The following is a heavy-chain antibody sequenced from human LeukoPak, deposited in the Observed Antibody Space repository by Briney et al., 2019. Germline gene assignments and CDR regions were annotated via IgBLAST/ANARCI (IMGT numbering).Heavy chain of an antibody. J-gene: IGHJ4*02. CDR3: ATGPYYDSSGYPPDY. Sequence: PGRSLRLSCAASGFTFSSYGMHWVRQAPGKGLEWVAVISYDGSNKYYADSVKGRFTISRDNSKNTLYLQMNSLRAEDTAVYYCATGPYYDSSGYPPDYWGQGTLVTVSS. CDR2: ISYDGSNK. CDR1: GFTFSSYG. V-gene: IGHV3-30*03. D-gene: IGHD3-22*01.